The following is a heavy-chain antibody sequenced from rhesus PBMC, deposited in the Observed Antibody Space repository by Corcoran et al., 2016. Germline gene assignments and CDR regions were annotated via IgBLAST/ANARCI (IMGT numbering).Heavy chain of an antibody. J-gene: IGHJ4*01. V-gene: IGHV3-30*01. CDR3: TTGYVDY. Sequence: EVQLVESGGGLVQPGGSLRLSCAASGVTFRTVGMNWVRQAPGKGLEWLARIKSKAEGGATDYAASVEGRFTISRDDSKNTLYLQMNSLKTEDTAVYYCTTGYVDYWGQGVLVTVSS. CDR1: GVTFRTVG. D-gene: IGHD1-1-1*01. CDR2: IKSKAEGGAT.